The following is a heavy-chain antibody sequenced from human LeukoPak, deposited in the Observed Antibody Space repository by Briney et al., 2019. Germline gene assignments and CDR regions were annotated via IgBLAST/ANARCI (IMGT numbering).Heavy chain of an antibody. CDR3: ARGAQTAPADYYYYGMDV. V-gene: IGHV3-30-3*01. D-gene: IGHD4/OR15-4a*01. J-gene: IGHJ6*02. CDR2: ISYDGSNK. Sequence: GRSLRLSCAAFGFTFSSYAMHWVRQAPGKGLEWVAVISYDGSNKYYADSVKGRFTISRDNSKNTLYLQMNSLRAEDTAVYYCARGAQTAPADYYYYGMDVWGQGTTVTVSS. CDR1: GFTFSSYA.